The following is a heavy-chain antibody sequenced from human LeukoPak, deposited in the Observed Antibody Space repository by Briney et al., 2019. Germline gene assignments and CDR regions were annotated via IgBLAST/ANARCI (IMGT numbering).Heavy chain of an antibody. CDR2: ISGSGGST. J-gene: IGHJ6*02. Sequence: GGSLRLSCAASGFTFSSYAMSWVRQAPGKGLEWVSAISGSGGSTYYADSVKGRFTISRDNSKNTLYLQMNSLRAEDTAVYYCAKTPGGAGSPGYCSGGSCYSALYYYGMDVWGQGTTVTVSS. D-gene: IGHD2-15*01. CDR3: AKTPGGAGSPGYCSGGSCYSALYYYGMDV. CDR1: GFTFSSYA. V-gene: IGHV3-23*01.